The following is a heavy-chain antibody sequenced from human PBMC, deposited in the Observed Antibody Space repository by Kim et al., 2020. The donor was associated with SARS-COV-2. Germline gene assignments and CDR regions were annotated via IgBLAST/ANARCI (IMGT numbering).Heavy chain of an antibody. CDR1: GFTFDDYA. J-gene: IGHJ3*02. V-gene: IGHV3-9*01. Sequence: GGSLRLSCAASGFTFDDYAMHWVRQAPGKGLEWVSGISWNSGSIGYADSVKGRFTISRDNAKNSLYLQMNSLRAEDTALYYCAKARDLYSSGWGDAFDI. CDR2: ISWNSGSI. D-gene: IGHD6-19*01. CDR3: AKARDLYSSGWGDAFDI.